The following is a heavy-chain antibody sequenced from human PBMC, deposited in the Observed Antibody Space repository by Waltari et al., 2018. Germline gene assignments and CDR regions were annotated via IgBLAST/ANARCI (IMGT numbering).Heavy chain of an antibody. D-gene: IGHD6-13*01. CDR1: GCSISSSRYY. Sequence: LQLQESASGLGQPSATLSLTCRVPGCSISSSRYYWGWIRQPPGKGLEWIGSIYYSGSTYYNPSLKSRVTISVDTSKNQFSLKLSSVTAADTAVYYCASLTSRIAAAVGYWGQGTLVTVSS. CDR3: ASLTSRIAAAVGY. V-gene: IGHV4-39*07. CDR2: IYYSGST. J-gene: IGHJ4*02.